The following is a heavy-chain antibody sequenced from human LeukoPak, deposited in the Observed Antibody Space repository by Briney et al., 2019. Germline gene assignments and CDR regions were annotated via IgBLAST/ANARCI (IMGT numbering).Heavy chain of an antibody. J-gene: IGHJ4*02. CDR2: ISGSGGST. Sequence: GGSLRLSCAASGFTFSSYAMSWVRQAPGKGLEWVSAISGSGGSTYYADSVKGRFTISRDNSKNTLYLQMNSLRAEDTAVYYCAKVVQYDFWSGYYTFDYWGQGTLVAVSS. D-gene: IGHD3-3*01. CDR3: AKVVQYDFWSGYYTFDY. CDR1: GFTFSSYA. V-gene: IGHV3-23*01.